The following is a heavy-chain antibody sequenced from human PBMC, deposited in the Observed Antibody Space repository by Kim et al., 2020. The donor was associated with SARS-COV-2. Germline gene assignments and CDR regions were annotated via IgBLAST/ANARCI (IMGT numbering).Heavy chain of an antibody. V-gene: IGHV4-31*03. CDR1: GGSISSGGYY. CDR3: ARGITIFGVVTNGMDV. D-gene: IGHD3-3*01. CDR2: IYYSGST. Sequence: SETLSLTCTVSGGSISSGGYYWSWIRQHPGKGLEWIGYIYYSGSTYYNPSLKSRVTISVDTSKNQFSLKLSPVTAADTAVYYCARGITIFGVVTNGMDVCGQWTTVTVSS. J-gene: IGHJ6*02.